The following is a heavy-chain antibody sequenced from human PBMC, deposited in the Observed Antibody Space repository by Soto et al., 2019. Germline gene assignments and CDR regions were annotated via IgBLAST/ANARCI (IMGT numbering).Heavy chain of an antibody. V-gene: IGHV4-59*11. CDR1: GGAINDHY. CDR2: IYYNGNT. J-gene: IGHJ4*02. CDR3: ARVRTGYFDY. Sequence: QVQLQESGPGLVKPSETLSLTCTLSGGAINDHYWSFIRQPPGKGLKWIGYIYYNGNTNYNPSLESRVTISVDRSRNQFSLRLTSLTAADTAVYYCARVRTGYFDYWGRGALVTVSS. D-gene: IGHD3-9*01.